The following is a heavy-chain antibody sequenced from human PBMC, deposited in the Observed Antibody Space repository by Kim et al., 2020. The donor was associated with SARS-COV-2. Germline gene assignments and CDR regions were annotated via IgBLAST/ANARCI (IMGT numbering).Heavy chain of an antibody. Sequence: VKDRFTISRDNAENSLYLQMNSLRAEDTALYYCTRDLNYCHSGNYYDVFDLWGQGTMVTVSS. CDR3: TRDLNYCHSGNYYDVFDL. D-gene: IGHD3-10*01. J-gene: IGHJ3*01. V-gene: IGHV3-48*03.